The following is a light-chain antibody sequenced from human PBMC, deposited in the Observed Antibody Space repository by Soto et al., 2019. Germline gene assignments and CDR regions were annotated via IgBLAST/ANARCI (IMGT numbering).Light chain of an antibody. Sequence: IQMTQSPSTLSASEGDRVTITCRASQRTSGWLAWYQQKPGKAPKLLIFKASSLDSGVPSRFSGSGSGTEFTLTISSLQPDDFATYYCQQCDSYPWTFGQGPRWIS. V-gene: IGKV1-5*03. CDR3: QQCDSYPWT. CDR1: QRTSGW. CDR2: KAS. J-gene: IGKJ1*01.